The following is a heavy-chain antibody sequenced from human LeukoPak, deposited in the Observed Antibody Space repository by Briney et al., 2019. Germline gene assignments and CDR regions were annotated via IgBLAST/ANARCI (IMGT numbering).Heavy chain of an antibody. CDR2: IYYSVGT. J-gene: IGHJ4*02. V-gene: IGHV4-59*01. CDR3: ARGKRYFDY. CDR1: GVSISSDY. Sequence: SETLSLTCTVSGVSISSDYWSWIRQSPGKGLEWIGYIYYSVGTYHNPSLKSRVTISIDTSKNQFSLKLSSVTAADTAMYYCARGKRYFDYWGQGTLVTVSS.